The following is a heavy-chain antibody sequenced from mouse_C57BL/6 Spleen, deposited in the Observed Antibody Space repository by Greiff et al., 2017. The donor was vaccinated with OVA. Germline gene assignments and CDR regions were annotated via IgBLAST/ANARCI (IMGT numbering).Heavy chain of an antibody. CDR1: GYTFTSYW. D-gene: IGHD1-1*01. V-gene: IGHV1-55*01. CDR3: ARRYYGSQYFDV. CDR2: IYPGSGST. Sequence: QVQLKQSGAELVKPGASVKMSCKASGYTFTSYWITWVKQRPGQGLEWIGDIYPGSGSTNYNEKFKSKATLTVDTSSSTAYMQLSSLTSEDSAVYYCARRYYGSQYFDVWGTGTTVTVSS. J-gene: IGHJ1*03.